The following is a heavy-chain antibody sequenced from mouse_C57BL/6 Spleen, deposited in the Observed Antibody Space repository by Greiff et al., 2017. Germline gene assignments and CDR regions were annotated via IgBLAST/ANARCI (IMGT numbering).Heavy chain of an antibody. CDR3: AREGHSSGLPYAMDD. CDR1: GYTFTSYW. D-gene: IGHD3-2*02. Sequence: QVQLQQPGAELVKPGASVKLSCKASGYTFTSYWMHWVQQRPGQGLEWIGMIHPNGGTTSYTQKFKGKATLTVDQYTSTVYMQLNSLTSEDSAVYYCAREGHSSGLPYAMDDWGQGTSVTVSS. J-gene: IGHJ4*01. CDR2: IHPNGGTT. V-gene: IGHV1-64*01.